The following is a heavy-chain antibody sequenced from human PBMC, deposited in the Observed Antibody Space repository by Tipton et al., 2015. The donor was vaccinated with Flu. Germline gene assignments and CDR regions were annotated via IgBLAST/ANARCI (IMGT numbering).Heavy chain of an antibody. J-gene: IGHJ5*02. CDR1: GDSISSDYY. V-gene: IGHV4-38-2*01. CDR3: ARRDHSNYVSDPKSWFDP. Sequence: TLSLTCAVSGDSISSDYYWGWIRQFPGKGLEWIGSMSRSGSTNYNPSLKSRVTISSDTSKNQFSLKMKSVTAADMAVYYCARRDHSNYVSDPKSWFDPWGQGTLVTVSS. CDR2: MSRSGST. D-gene: IGHD4-11*01.